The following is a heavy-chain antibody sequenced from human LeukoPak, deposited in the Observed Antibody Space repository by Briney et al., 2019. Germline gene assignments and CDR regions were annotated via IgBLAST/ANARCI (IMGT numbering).Heavy chain of an antibody. D-gene: IGHD1-26*01. CDR1: GGSFSGYY. CDR3: ARIGGSFYFYYFMDV. Sequence: SETLSLTCAVYGGSFSGYYWSWIRQPPGKGLEWIGEINHSGSTNYNPSLKSRVTISVDTSKNQFSLKLSSVTAADTAVYYCARIGGSFYFYYFMDVWGKGPRSPSP. J-gene: IGHJ6*03. CDR2: INHSGST. V-gene: IGHV4-34*01.